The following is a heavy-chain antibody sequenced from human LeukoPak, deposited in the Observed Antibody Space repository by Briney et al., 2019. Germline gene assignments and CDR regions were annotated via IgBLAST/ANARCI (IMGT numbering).Heavy chain of an antibody. J-gene: IGHJ4*02. CDR3: ARGGSSSWSHGDY. Sequence: QPGGSLRLSCAASGFTFSSYGIHWVRQAPGKGLEWVAVITYDGIRKYYADSVKGRFTISRDNSKNTLYLQMNTLRPEDTAVYYCARGGSSSWSHGDYWGQGTLVAVSS. V-gene: IGHV3-30*03. CDR2: ITYDGIRK. CDR1: GFTFSSYG. D-gene: IGHD6-13*01.